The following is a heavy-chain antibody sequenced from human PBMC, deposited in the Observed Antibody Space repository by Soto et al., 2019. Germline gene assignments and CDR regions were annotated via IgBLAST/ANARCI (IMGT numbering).Heavy chain of an antibody. CDR3: ARGSEQLATDFDY. CDR2: ISSSSSYI. Sequence: GGSLRLSCAASGFTFSSYSMNWVRQAPGKGLEWVSSISSSSSYIYYADSVKGRFTISRDNAKNSLYLQMNSLRAEDTAVYYCARGSEQLATDFDYWGQGTLVTVSS. CDR1: GFTFSSYS. J-gene: IGHJ4*02. D-gene: IGHD6-6*01. V-gene: IGHV3-21*01.